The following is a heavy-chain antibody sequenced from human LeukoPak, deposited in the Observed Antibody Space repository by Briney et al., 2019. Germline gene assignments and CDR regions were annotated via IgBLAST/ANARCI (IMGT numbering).Heavy chain of an antibody. CDR3: AREAAAGMNPLLY. V-gene: IGHV3-30-3*01. Sequence: PGRSLRLSCAASGFIFSTHSMYWVRQAPGKGLEWVAVISYDGSNKNYADSVQGRFTISRDNAKNSLYLQMNSLRAEDTAVYYCAREAAAGMNPLLYWGQGTLVTVSS. CDR2: ISYDGSNK. CDR1: GFIFSTHS. D-gene: IGHD6-13*01. J-gene: IGHJ4*02.